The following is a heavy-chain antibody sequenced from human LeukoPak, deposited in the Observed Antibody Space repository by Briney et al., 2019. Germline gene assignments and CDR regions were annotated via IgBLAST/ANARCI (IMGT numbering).Heavy chain of an antibody. CDR1: GFTFSNYA. V-gene: IGHV3-23*01. D-gene: IGHD3-9*01. CDR2: ISGSGDSI. J-gene: IGHJ4*02. CDR3: DATASPYFHWFDN. Sequence: GGSLRLSCAASGFTFSNYAMSWVRQAPGKGLEWVSVISGSGDSIYYADSVKGRFTISRDKSKDTLYLQMNSLRAEDTAVYSKDATASPYFHWFDNWGQGTQVIVSS.